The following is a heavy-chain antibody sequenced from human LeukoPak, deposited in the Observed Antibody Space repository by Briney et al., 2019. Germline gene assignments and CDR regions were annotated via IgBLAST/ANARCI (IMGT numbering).Heavy chain of an antibody. V-gene: IGHV1-18*01. Sequence: GASVQVSCKASGYTFTSYGISWVRQAPGQGLEWMGWISAYNGNTNYAQKLQGRVTMTTDTSTSTAYMELRSLRSDDTAVYYCARCDGGSCYSEIDYWGQGTLVTVSS. J-gene: IGHJ4*02. CDR3: ARCDGGSCYSEIDY. CDR1: GYTFTSYG. CDR2: ISAYNGNT. D-gene: IGHD2-15*01.